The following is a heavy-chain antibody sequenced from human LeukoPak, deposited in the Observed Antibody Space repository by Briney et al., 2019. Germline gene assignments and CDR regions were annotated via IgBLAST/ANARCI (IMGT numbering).Heavy chain of an antibody. J-gene: IGHJ4*02. CDR2: ISGSGGST. V-gene: IGHV3-23*01. D-gene: IGHD6-13*01. Sequence: GGSLRLSCAASGFTFSSYAMSWVRQAPGKGLEWVSAISGSGGSTYYADSVKGRFTISRDDSKNTLYLQMNSLRAEDTAVYYCAKPGYSSSWPYWGQGTLVTVSS. CDR3: AKPGYSSSWPY. CDR1: GFTFSSYA.